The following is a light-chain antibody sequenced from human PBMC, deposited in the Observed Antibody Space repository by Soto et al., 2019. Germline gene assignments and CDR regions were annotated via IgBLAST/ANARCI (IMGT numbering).Light chain of an antibody. CDR1: QDIGSV. J-gene: IGKJ1*01. V-gene: IGKV1-8*01. CDR3: QQSYSIPRT. Sequence: AIRMTQSPSSLSAPTGDRVTIACRASQDIGSVLAWYQQKAGKAPKLLLYVASALQTGVPSRFSGSGSWTDFTLTISRLQSEDSATYHCQQSYSIPRTFGQGTKLDIK. CDR2: VAS.